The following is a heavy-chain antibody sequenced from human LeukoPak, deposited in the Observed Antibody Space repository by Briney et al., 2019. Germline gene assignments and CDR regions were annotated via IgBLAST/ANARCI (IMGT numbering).Heavy chain of an antibody. D-gene: IGHD3-10*01. CDR1: GYTFTSYA. J-gene: IGHJ3*02. CDR3: ARDPRNYYGSGSYSGAFDI. Sequence: ASVKVYCKASGYTFTSYAMHWVRQAPGQRLEWMGWINAGNGNTKYSQKFQGRVTITRDTSASTAYMELSSLRSEDTAVYYCARDPRNYYGSGSYSGAFDIWGQGTMVTVSS. V-gene: IGHV1-3*01. CDR2: INAGNGNT.